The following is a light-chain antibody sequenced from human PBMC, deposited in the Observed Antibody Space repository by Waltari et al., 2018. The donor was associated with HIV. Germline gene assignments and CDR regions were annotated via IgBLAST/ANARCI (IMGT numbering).Light chain of an antibody. CDR1: QTIKNA. V-gene: IGKV1-17*01. Sequence: DIQMTQSPSSLSASVGDRHTITCRASQTIKNALGWYQQKPGRAPTRLIYSASTLHTGVPARFRGSGSGGVFALYIDRLLPEDIGSYFCLQHNGFPRTFGQGTKMGI. CDR3: LQHNGFPRT. J-gene: IGKJ1*01. CDR2: SAS.